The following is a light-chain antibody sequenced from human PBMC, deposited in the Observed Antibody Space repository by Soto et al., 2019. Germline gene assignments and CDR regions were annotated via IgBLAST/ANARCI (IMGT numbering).Light chain of an antibody. CDR3: QQFNNWPRT. V-gene: IGKV3-15*01. J-gene: IGKJ1*01. Sequence: EIAMTQSPATLSLSPGERATLSCRASQSVSSNLAWYQQKTGQAPRLLISDASTRATGIPDRFSGSGSGTELTLTISRLQSEDFAVYYCQQFNNWPRTCGQGTKVDIK. CDR2: DAS. CDR1: QSVSSN.